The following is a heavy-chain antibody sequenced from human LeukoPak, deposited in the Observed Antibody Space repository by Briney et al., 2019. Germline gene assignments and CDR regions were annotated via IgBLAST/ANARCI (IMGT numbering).Heavy chain of an antibody. D-gene: IGHD4-17*01. Sequence: GASVTVSCKACGYTFTGYYMHWVRQAPGQGLEWMGWINPNSGGTNYAQKFQGRVTMTRDTSISTAYMELSRLRSDDTAVYYCRTDRYGDYGDYIDYWGQGTLVTVSS. CDR2: INPNSGGT. CDR1: GYTFTGYY. CDR3: RTDRYGDYGDYIDY. V-gene: IGHV1-2*02. J-gene: IGHJ4*02.